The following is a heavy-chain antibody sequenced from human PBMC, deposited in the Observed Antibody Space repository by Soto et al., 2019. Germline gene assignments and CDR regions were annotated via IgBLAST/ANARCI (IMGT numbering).Heavy chain of an antibody. CDR1: GFSCGHHG. CDR2: ISANGANT. V-gene: IGHV3-23*01. CDR3: AKELGHARPFDY. D-gene: IGHD3-16*01. J-gene: IGHJ4*02. Sequence: GGSLRLSCAASGFSCGHHGMNWVRQAPGKGLEWVSAISANGANTYYADSVKGRFTISRDNSKDTLYLRMDSLRAEDTAIYYCAKELGHARPFDYWGQGTLVTVSS.